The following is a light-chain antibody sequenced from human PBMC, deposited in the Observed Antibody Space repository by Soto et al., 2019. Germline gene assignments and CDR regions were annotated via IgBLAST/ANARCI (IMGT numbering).Light chain of an antibody. J-gene: IGKJ1*01. Sequence: AIRMTQSPSSFSASTGDRVTITCRASQGISSYLAWYQQKPGKAPQLLIYAASTLQSGVPSRFSGSGSGTDFTLTINCLQSEDFATYYCQQYYSYPWTFGQGTKVEIK. V-gene: IGKV1-8*01. CDR2: AAS. CDR3: QQYYSYPWT. CDR1: QGISSY.